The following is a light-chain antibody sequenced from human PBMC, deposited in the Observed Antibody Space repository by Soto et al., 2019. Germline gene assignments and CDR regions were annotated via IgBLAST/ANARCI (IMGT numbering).Light chain of an antibody. CDR3: QQYNDWPLV. Sequence: EIVMTHSPATLSFXPXXXXTXXXRASQRINNKLAWYQEKPGQAPRLLIYDAGTRATGIPARFSGSASGTEFTLTISSLQSEDFAVYVCQQYNDWPLVFGQGTRLEIK. CDR2: DAG. CDR1: QRINNK. J-gene: IGKJ5*01. V-gene: IGKV3-15*01.